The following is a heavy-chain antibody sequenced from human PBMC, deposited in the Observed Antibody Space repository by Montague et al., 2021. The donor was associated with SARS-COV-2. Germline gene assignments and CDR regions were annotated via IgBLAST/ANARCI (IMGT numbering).Heavy chain of an antibody. V-gene: IGHV4-39*01. D-gene: IGHD1-26*01. CDR1: GGSFSSSSYY. J-gene: IGHJ4*02. CDR2: IYYSGST. Sequence: SETLSLTCTVYGGSFSSSSYYWGWIRPPPGKGLEWIGSIYYSGSTYYNPSLKSRVTISVDTSQNQFSLKLSSVTAADTAVYYCVEIVGAADYWGQGTLVTVSS. CDR3: VEIVGAADY.